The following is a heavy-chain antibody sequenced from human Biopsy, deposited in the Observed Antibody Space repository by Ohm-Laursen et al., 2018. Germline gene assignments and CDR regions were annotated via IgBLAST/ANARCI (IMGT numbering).Heavy chain of an antibody. J-gene: IGHJ5*02. D-gene: IGHD3-22*01. Sequence: ASVKVSCKVSGYTFTGYHVHWVRQAPGQGLEWMGWINAKTGDTNYAQKFQGRVTMTGDTSISTAYVDLSSLRSDDTAVYYCTRGGYYYDSLAYYYWFDPWGQGTLVTVSS. V-gene: IGHV1-2*02. CDR3: TRGGYYYDSLAYYYWFDP. CDR2: INAKTGDT. CDR1: GYTFTGYH.